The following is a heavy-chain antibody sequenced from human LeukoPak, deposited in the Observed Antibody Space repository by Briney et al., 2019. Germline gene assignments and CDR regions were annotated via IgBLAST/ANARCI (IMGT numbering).Heavy chain of an antibody. Sequence: SETLSLTCTVSGGSISTYYWSWIRQPPGKGLEWIGHIYNSGSTNYSPSLKSRVTISVDTSKNQFSLKLSSVTAADTAVYFCARGDLGYCSSTSCYGVNWFDPWGQGTLVTVSS. CDR1: GGSISTYY. V-gene: IGHV4-59*01. CDR2: IYNSGST. CDR3: ARGDLGYCSSTSCYGVNWFDP. J-gene: IGHJ5*02. D-gene: IGHD2-2*01.